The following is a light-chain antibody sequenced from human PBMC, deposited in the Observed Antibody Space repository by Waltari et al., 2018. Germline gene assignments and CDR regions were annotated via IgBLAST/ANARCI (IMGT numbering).Light chain of an antibody. V-gene: IGLV1-47*01. CDR3: ATWDDTRNMV. CDR1: SSNLVTYS. J-gene: IGLJ2*01. CDR2: RND. Sequence: QSVLTQPPSASETPGQSVTISCSGSSSNLVTYSLSWYQQLPGTAPKLLIYRNDQRPSGVPDGCSGSKSGTSASLAISGLRSEDEADDYCATWDDTRNMVFGGGTKLTVL.